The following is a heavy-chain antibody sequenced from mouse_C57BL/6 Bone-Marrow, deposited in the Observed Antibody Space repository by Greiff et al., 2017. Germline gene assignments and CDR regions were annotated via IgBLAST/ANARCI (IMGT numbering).Heavy chain of an antibody. CDR2: INPGSGGT. CDR1: GYAFTNYL. V-gene: IGHV1-54*03. Sequence: VQLQESGAELVRPGTSVKVSCKASGYAFTNYLIEWVKLRPGQGLEWIGVINPGSGGTNYNEKFKGKATLTADKSSSTAYMQLSSLTSDDSAVYFCARYDYYAMDYWGQGTSVTVSS. CDR3: ARYDYYAMDY. J-gene: IGHJ4*01.